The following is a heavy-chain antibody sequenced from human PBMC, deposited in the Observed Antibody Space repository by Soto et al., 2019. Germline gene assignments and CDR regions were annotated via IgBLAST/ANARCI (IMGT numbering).Heavy chain of an antibody. D-gene: IGHD3-9*01. CDR3: ARPGRVLRYFDWLYNTQYYYYYGMDV. CDR1: GYTFTSYD. J-gene: IGHJ6*02. V-gene: IGHV1-8*01. CDR2: MNPNSGNT. Sequence: ASVKVSCKASGYTFTSYDINWVRQATGQGLEWMGWMNPNSGNTGYAQKFQGRVTMTRNTSISTAYMELSSLRSEDTAVYYCARPGRVLRYFDWLYNTQYYYYYGMDVWGQGTTVTVS.